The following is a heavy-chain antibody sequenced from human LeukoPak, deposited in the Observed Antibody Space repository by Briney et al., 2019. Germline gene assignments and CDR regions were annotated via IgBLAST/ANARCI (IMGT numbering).Heavy chain of an antibody. V-gene: IGHV1-69*06. J-gene: IGHJ4*02. CDR1: GGTFSSYA. Sequence: ASVKVSCKASGGTFSSYAISWVQQAPGQGLEWMGGIIPIFGTANYAQKFQGRVTITADKSTSTAYMELSSLRSEDTAVYYCAMCLSGYYLGFDYWGQGTLVTVSS. CDR3: AMCLSGYYLGFDY. D-gene: IGHD3-3*01. CDR2: IIPIFGTA.